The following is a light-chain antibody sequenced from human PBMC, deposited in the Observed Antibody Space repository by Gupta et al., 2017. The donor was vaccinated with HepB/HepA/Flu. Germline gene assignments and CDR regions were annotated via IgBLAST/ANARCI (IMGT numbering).Light chain of an antibody. Sequence: SSELTQAPALSVALGQTVRITCQGDSLRSYYASCYQQKPGQAPVLAINGRNHRTSGIPDRFSAARSGTTASSTPTGSPAEDDADNCRNSPESGEKKHGVVGGGTKVTVL. J-gene: IGLJ2*01. V-gene: IGLV3-19*01. CDR1: SLRSYY. CDR3: NSPESGEKKHGV. CDR2: GRN.